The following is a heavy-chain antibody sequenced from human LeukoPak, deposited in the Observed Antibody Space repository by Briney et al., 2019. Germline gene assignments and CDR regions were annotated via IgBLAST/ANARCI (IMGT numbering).Heavy chain of an antibody. CDR2: ISSSSSYI. V-gene: IGHV3-21*01. CDR3: ARNSLVDIVATFDY. CDR1: GFTFSSYS. Sequence: PGGSLRLSCAASGFTFSSYSMNWVRQAPGKGLEWVSSISSSSSYIYYADSVKGRFTISRDNAKNSLYLQMNSLRAEDTAVYYCARNSLVDIVATFDYWGQGTLVTVSS. D-gene: IGHD5-12*01. J-gene: IGHJ4*02.